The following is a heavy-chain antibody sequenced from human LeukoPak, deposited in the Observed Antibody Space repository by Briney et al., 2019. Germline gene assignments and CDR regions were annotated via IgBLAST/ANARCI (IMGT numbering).Heavy chain of an antibody. Sequence: ASVKVSCKASGYTFTGYYMHEVRQAPGQGLEWMGWINPNSGGTNYAQKFQGRVTMTRDTSISTAYMELSSLRSDDTAAYYCARDLGYCTNGVCYGPDYWGQGTLVTVSS. V-gene: IGHV1-2*02. CDR2: INPNSGGT. CDR1: GYTFTGYY. J-gene: IGHJ4*02. CDR3: ARDLGYCTNGVCYGPDY. D-gene: IGHD2-8*01.